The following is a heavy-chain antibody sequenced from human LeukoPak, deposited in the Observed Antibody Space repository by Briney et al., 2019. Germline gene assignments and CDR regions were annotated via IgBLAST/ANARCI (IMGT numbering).Heavy chain of an antibody. CDR3: AREGNNYYYYMDV. Sequence: GGSLRLSCAVSGFTFSSYVMSWVRQAPGKGLEWVSAISGSGGSTYYADSVKGRFTISRDNSKNTLYLQMNSLRPEDTAVYYCAREGNNYYYYMDVWGKGTTVTVSS. CDR1: GFTFSSYV. J-gene: IGHJ6*03. V-gene: IGHV3-23*01. CDR2: ISGSGGST.